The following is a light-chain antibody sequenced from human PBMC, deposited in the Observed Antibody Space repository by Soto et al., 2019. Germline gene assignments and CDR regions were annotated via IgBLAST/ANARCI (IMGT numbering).Light chain of an antibody. CDR2: YDN. CDR3: QVWDSSSDHVV. J-gene: IGLJ2*01. Sequence: SYELTQPPSVSVAPGKTARITCGGNNIGSKSVYWYQQKPGQAPVLVIYYDNDRPSGIPERFSGSNSGNTATLTISRVEAGDEADYYCQVWDSSSDHVVFGGGTKLT. V-gene: IGLV3-21*04. CDR1: NIGSKS.